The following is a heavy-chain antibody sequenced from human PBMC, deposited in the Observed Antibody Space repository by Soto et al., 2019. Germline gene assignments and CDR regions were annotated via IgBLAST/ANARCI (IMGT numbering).Heavy chain of an antibody. D-gene: IGHD3-22*01. CDR3: AKGIHSRGFTPFDY. Sequence: GGSLRLSCAASGFKVSDNYVSWVRQAPGKGLEWVSVIYAAGLTFYADSVKGRFTISRDNSKNTVFLQMDSLRAEDTAVYYCAKGIHSRGFTPFDYWGLGTLVTVSS. CDR1: GFKVSDNY. V-gene: IGHV3-66*01. J-gene: IGHJ4*02. CDR2: IYAAGLT.